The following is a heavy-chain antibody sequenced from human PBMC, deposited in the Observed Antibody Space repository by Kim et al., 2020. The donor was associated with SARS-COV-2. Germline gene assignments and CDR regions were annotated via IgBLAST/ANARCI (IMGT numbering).Heavy chain of an antibody. CDR1: GDSISSSSYY. CDR2: IYYSGST. D-gene: IGHD5-12*01. V-gene: IGHV4-39*07. J-gene: IGHJ6*01. Sequence: SETLSLTCTVSGDSISSSSYYWGWIRQPPGKGLEWIGSIYYSGSTYYNPSLKSRVTISVDTSKNQFSLRLSSVTAADTAVYYCASEMATITRPHYYYAM. CDR3: ASEMATITRPHYYYAM.